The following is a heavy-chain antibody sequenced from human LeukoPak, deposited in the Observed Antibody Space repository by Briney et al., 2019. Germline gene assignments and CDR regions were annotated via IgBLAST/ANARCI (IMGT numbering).Heavy chain of an antibody. Sequence: GGSLRLSCAASGFTFSSYSMNWVRQAPGKGLEWVAFIRYDGSNKYYADSVKGRFTISRDNSKNTLYLQMNSLRAEDTAVYYCAKDRCSSTSCHFDYWGQGTLVTVSS. D-gene: IGHD2-2*01. CDR2: IRYDGSNK. CDR3: AKDRCSSTSCHFDY. CDR1: GFTFSSYS. V-gene: IGHV3-30*02. J-gene: IGHJ4*02.